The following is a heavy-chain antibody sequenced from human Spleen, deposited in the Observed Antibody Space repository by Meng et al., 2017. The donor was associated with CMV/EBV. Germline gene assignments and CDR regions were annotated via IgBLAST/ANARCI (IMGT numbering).Heavy chain of an antibody. D-gene: IGHD3-3*01. Sequence: GESLKISCAASGFTFSNYWMTWVRQAPGKGLEWLANIKEDGTEKNYVDSVKGRFTISRDNAKKSLYLQRNSLRVEDTAVYYCAYLGDYWSGYFDNFWGQGTVVTVSS. CDR3: AYLGDYWSGYFDNF. J-gene: IGHJ4*02. CDR2: IKEDGTEK. CDR1: GFTFSNYW. V-gene: IGHV3-7*01.